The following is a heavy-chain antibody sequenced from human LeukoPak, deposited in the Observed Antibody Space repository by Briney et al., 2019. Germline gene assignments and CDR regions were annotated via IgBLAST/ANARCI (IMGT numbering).Heavy chain of an antibody. CDR2: FYSGGST. V-gene: IGHV3-66*01. J-gene: IGHJ3*01. CDR3: GRLTPGGPRSDDAFDG. Sequence: TGGSLRLSCAASGFTISSNYMSWVCQAPGKGLEWVTHFYSGGSTYYKESLKGGITISGDKSKNTLYLQMNSLRAEDTAVYYCGRLTPGGPRSDDAFDGWGQGTMVTVSS. CDR1: GFTISSNY. D-gene: IGHD2-8*02.